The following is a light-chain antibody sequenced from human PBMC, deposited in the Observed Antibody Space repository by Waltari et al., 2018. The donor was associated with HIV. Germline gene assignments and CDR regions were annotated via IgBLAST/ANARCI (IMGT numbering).Light chain of an antibody. J-gene: IGLJ3*02. Sequence: QSVLTQPPSASGTPGQRVTISCSGRSSNIGSNILNWYQQLPGTAPKLLIYSNNQRPSGVPDRFSGSKSGTSASLAISGLQSEDEADYYCAAWDDSLNGWVFGGGTKLTVL. CDR2: SNN. CDR3: AAWDDSLNGWV. V-gene: IGLV1-44*01. CDR1: SSNIGSNI.